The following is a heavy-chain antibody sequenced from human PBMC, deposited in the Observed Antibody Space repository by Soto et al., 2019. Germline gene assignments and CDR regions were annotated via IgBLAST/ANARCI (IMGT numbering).Heavy chain of an antibody. V-gene: IGHV1-18*01. J-gene: IGHJ5*02. D-gene: IGHD2-21*02. Sequence: QVQLVQSGTEVRKPGASVKVSCKASGYTFTGFGITWVRQAPGQGLEWMGWISTYNGNTKYAQKFQGRVTMTTDTSTSTAYMELRSLRSDDTAVYCWGRDHRGGNSGGRVDPWGQGTVVSVSS. CDR3: GRDHRGGNSGGRVDP. CDR2: ISTYNGNT. CDR1: GYTFTGFG.